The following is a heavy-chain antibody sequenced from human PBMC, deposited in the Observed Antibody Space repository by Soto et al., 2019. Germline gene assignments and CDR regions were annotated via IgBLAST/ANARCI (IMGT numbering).Heavy chain of an antibody. CDR2: ITTRGART. J-gene: IGHJ4*02. V-gene: IGHV3-23*01. CDR1: LFTCNTYA. D-gene: IGHD3-9*01. CDR3: ARYRSDGSASFDS. Sequence: RRLSCAAFLFTCNTYAMNWVRQTPGKGLEWVSFITTRGARTYYADPVRGRFTISTDSSRNTLYLQMNSLRPDDTAVYFCARYRSDGSASFDSWGQGTLVPVSS.